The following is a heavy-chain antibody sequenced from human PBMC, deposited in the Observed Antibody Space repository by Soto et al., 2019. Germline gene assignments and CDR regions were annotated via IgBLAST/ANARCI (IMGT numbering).Heavy chain of an antibody. CDR3: ARKGVGVTGTWDY. CDR2: IYHSGTT. J-gene: IGHJ4*02. D-gene: IGHD6-19*01. V-gene: IGHV4-39*01. Sequence: QLQLQESGPGLVKPSETLSLTCTVSGGSISSSLYYWGWICQPPGKGPEWTATIYHSGTTFYNPSLNSRVTISIDTSKNQFSLKLTSVTAADTAVYYCARKGVGVTGTWDYWGQGTLVTVSS. CDR1: GGSISSSLYY.